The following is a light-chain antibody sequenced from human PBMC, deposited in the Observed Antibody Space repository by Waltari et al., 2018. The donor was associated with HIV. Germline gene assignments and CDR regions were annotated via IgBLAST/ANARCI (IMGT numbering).Light chain of an antibody. CDR1: SGINVGTYR. J-gene: IGLJ2*01. V-gene: IGLV5-45*02. CDR2: YKSDSDK. CDR3: IIWHSSFVV. Sequence: QAVLTQPSSLSASPGASASLTCTLRSGINVGTYRIYWYQQNPGSPPQYLLRYKSDSDKQLGSGVPIRFSGSKDASANAGILLISGLQSEDEADYYCIIWHSSFVVFGGGTKLTVL.